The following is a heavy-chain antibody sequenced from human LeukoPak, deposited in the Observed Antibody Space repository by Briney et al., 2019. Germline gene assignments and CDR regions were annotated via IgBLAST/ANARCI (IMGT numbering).Heavy chain of an antibody. CDR2: IYYSGST. CDR1: GGSISSYY. V-gene: IGHV4-59*01. D-gene: IGHD6-25*01. CDR3: ARSLGSVYDY. Sequence: SETLSLTCTVSGGSISSYYWSWIRQPPGKGLEWIGYIYYSGSTNYNPSLKSRATISVDTSKNQFSLKLSSVTAADTAVYYCARSLGSVYDYWGQGTLVTVSS. J-gene: IGHJ4*02.